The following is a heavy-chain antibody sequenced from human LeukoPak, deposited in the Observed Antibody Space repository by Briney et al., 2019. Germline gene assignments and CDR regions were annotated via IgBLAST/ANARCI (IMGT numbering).Heavy chain of an antibody. Sequence: ASVKVSCKASGYTFTGYYLHWVRQAPGQDLEWMGWINPNSGATNYARKFQGRVTMTRDTSFSTAYMELGRLSSDDTAVYYCAGGSSSSSGGDYWYFDLWGRGTLVTVSS. D-gene: IGHD6-6*01. CDR2: INPNSGAT. J-gene: IGHJ2*01. CDR3: AGGSSSSSGGDYWYFDL. CDR1: GYTFTGYY. V-gene: IGHV1-2*02.